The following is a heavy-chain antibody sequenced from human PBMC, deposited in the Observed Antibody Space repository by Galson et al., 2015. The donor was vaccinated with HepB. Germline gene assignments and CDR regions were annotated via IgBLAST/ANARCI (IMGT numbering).Heavy chain of an antibody. D-gene: IGHD2-15*01. Sequence: QSGAEVKKPGESLKISCKGSGYSFTNYWIGWVRQMPGKGLEWMGIIYPGDSDTRYSPSFQGQVTISADKSISTAYLQWSSLKASDTAMYYCARIGYCSGGSCHKVDYWGQGTLVTVSS. V-gene: IGHV5-51*03. J-gene: IGHJ4*02. CDR3: ARIGYCSGGSCHKVDY. CDR2: IYPGDSDT. CDR1: GYSFTNYW.